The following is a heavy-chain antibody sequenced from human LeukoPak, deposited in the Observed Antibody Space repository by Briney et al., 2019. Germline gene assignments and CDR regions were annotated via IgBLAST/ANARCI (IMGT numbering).Heavy chain of an antibody. Sequence: GGSLRLSCAASGFTFTDYFLGWIRQAPGKELDWVSHISRQGDTIEYADSVKGRFTISRDNAKNSLYLQMNLLRVDDTAVYFCARVRRGGDSRYFDYWGQGALVTVSS. CDR1: GFTFTDYF. D-gene: IGHD2-21*02. V-gene: IGHV3-11*01. CDR2: ISRQGDTI. CDR3: ARVRRGGDSRYFDY. J-gene: IGHJ4*02.